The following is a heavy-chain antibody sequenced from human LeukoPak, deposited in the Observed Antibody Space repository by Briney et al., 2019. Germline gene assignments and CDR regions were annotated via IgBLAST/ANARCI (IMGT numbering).Heavy chain of an antibody. V-gene: IGHV3-48*02. D-gene: IGHD3-9*01. CDR2: ISSSGSTK. J-gene: IGHJ4*02. CDR1: GFTFSTYN. CDR3: ARDFLTGYFDY. Sequence: GGSPRLSCAASGFTFSTYNMNWVRQAPGKGLEWVSYISSSGSTKYYADSVKGRFTISRDNVKNSLFLQMNSLSDEDTAVYYCARDFLTGYFDYWGQGTLVTVSS.